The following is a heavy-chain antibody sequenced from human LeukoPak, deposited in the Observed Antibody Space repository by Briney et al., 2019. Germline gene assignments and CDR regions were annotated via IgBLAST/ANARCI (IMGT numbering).Heavy chain of an antibody. V-gene: IGHV4-39*01. CDR3: AKWDTVMADFDY. CDR1: GGSISSSNYY. D-gene: IGHD5-18*01. Sequence: SETLSPTCTVSGGSISSSNYYWGWIRQPPGKGLEWIGSIYFSGSTYYTPTLKSRVTISVDTSKNQFSLKLSSVTAADTAVYYCAKWDTVMADFDYWGQGTLVTVSS. J-gene: IGHJ4*02. CDR2: IYFSGST.